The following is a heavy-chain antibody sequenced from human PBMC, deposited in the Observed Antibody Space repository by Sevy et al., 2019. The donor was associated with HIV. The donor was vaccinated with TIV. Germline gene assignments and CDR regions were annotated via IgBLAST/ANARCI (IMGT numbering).Heavy chain of an antibody. CDR1: GFMFSSYS. CDR2: ISSDSNYI. CDR3: AGPDATGDMDV. Sequence: GGSLRLSCAASGFMFSSYSMNWVRQAPGKGLEWVSSISSDSNYIYYADSVKGRFTISRDNAKNSLYLQMNSLRAEDTAVYYCAGPDATGDMDVWGQGSTVTVSS. V-gene: IGHV3-21*01. J-gene: IGHJ6*02.